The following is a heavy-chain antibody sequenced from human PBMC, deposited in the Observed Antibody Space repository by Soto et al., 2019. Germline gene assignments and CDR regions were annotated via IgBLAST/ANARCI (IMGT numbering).Heavy chain of an antibody. CDR3: ARGRGVLGVVVVEGTDDAFDI. D-gene: IGHD2-15*01. Sequence: ASVKVSCKASGYTFTSYDINWVRQATGQGLEWMGWMNPNSGNTGYAQKFQGRVTMTRNTSISTAYMELSSLRSEDTAVYYCARGRGVLGVVVVEGTDDAFDIWGQGTMVTVSS. CDR2: MNPNSGNT. V-gene: IGHV1-8*01. CDR1: GYTFTSYD. J-gene: IGHJ3*02.